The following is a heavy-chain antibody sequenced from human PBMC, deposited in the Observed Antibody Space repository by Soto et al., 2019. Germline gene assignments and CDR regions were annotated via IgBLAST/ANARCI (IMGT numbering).Heavy chain of an antibody. J-gene: IGHJ6*02. V-gene: IGHV4-39*01. CDR3: ARQGYYEPHYGMDV. CDR1: GGSISSSRYY. CDR2: IYYSGNT. Sequence: LSLTCTVSGGSISSSRYYWGWIRQPPGKGLEWIGNIYYSGNTYFNPSLKSRVTISVDTSNNKFSLKLSSVTAADTAVYYCARQGYYEPHYGMDVWGQGTTVTVSS. D-gene: IGHD3-3*01.